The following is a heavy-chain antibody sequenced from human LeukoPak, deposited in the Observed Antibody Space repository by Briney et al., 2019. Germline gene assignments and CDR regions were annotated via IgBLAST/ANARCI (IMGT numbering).Heavy chain of an antibody. CDR3: ARTDQRGRPFDY. CDR2: INHSGST. Sequence: PSETLSLTCAVHGGSFSGYYWSWIRQPPGKGLEWIGEINHSGSTNYNPSLKSRVTISVDTSKNQFSLKLSSVTAADTAVYYCARTDQRGRPFDYWGQGTLVTVSS. V-gene: IGHV4-34*01. J-gene: IGHJ4*02. CDR1: GGSFSGYY. D-gene: IGHD2-2*01.